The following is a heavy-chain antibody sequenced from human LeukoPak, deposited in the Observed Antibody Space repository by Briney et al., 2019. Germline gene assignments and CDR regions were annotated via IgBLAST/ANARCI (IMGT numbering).Heavy chain of an antibody. CDR3: ARDQGDGGNSFDP. V-gene: IGHV1-2*06. D-gene: IGHD4-23*01. CDR2: INPNTGAT. J-gene: IGHJ5*02. Sequence: ASVKVSCKASRYTFTNYYIHWVRQAPGQGLEWMGRINPNTGATKYAQKFQGRVSMIRDRSINTAFMDLSRLRYDDTAVYYCARDQGDGGNSFDPWGQGTLVTVSS. CDR1: RYTFTNYY.